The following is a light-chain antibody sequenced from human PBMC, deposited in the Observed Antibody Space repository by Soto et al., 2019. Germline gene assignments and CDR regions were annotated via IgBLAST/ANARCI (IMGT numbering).Light chain of an antibody. CDR2: SNN. J-gene: IGLJ1*01. V-gene: IGLV1-44*01. Sequence: QSVLTQPPSASGTPGQRVTISCSGSSSNIGSNTVNWYQRLPGTAPKLLIYSNNQRPSGVPDRFSGSKSGTSASLAISGLQSEDEADYYCAPWDDSLNGLYVFGTGTKVTVL. CDR3: APWDDSLNGLYV. CDR1: SSNIGSNT.